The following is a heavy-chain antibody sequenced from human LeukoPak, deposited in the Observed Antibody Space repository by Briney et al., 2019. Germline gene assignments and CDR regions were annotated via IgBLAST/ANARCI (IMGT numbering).Heavy chain of an antibody. J-gene: IGHJ4*02. Sequence: GGSLRLSCAASGFTFSSYGMHWVRQAPGKGLEWVAFIRYDGSNKYYADSVKGRFTISRDNSKNTLYLQMNSLRVEDTAVYYCAKRNAGLGDPPNSKYFDYWGQGTLVTVSS. D-gene: IGHD3-16*01. CDR2: IRYDGSNK. CDR3: AKRNAGLGDPPNSKYFDY. V-gene: IGHV3-30*02. CDR1: GFTFSSYG.